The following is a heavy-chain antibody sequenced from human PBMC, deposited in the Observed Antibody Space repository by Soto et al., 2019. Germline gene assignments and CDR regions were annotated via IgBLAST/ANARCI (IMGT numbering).Heavy chain of an antibody. Sequence: EVQLVESGGDLVQPGGSLRLSFAASGFTFSSHWMHWVRGVPGKGRGWVSHINTDGGITGYADSVKGRFTISRDNAKNTLYLQMNGLRVEDTSVYYCTREAGYCSRTSCYRRAFDSWGQGTMVTVSS. V-gene: IGHV3-74*01. CDR2: INTDGGIT. D-gene: IGHD2-2*01. J-gene: IGHJ3*02. CDR3: TREAGYCSRTSCYRRAFDS. CDR1: GFTFSSHW.